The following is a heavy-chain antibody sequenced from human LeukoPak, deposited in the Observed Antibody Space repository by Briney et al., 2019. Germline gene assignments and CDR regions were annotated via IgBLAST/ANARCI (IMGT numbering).Heavy chain of an antibody. V-gene: IGHV4-39*01. CDR2: ISYSGST. J-gene: IGHJ3*02. CDR1: GGSISSSSYY. D-gene: IGHD2-8*02. CDR3: ASYLTVLKAFDI. Sequence: KTSETLSLTCTVSGGSISSSSYYWGWIRQPPGKGLEYIGSISYSGSTYYNPSLKSRVTISVDTSKNQFSLKLSSVTAADTAVYYCASYLTVLKAFDIWGQGTMVTVSS.